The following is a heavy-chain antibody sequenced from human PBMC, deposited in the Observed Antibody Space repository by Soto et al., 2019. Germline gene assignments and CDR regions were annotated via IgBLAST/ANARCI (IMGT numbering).Heavy chain of an antibody. D-gene: IGHD4-4*01. J-gene: IGHJ4*02. CDR2: ISSSGSTI. Sequence: VQLVESGGGLVKPGGSLRLSCAASGFTFSDYYMSWIRQAPGKGLEWVSYISSSGSTIYYAESAKGRFTISRDNAKKSLYLQMNSLRAEDTAVYYCAREASNYYPTDYWGQGTLVTVSS. V-gene: IGHV3-11*01. CDR1: GFTFSDYY. CDR3: AREASNYYPTDY.